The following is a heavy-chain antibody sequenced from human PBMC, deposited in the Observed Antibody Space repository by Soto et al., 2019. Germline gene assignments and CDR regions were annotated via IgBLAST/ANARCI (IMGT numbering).Heavy chain of an antibody. CDR2: LRGSGGTT. CDR3: AKDRRISMVRGYYFEY. Sequence: VQLLASGGGLVHPGGSLRLSCAACGLTFTSYAMSWVRQAPGKGLEWVSGLRGSGGTTYYADSVKGRFTISRDNSKNTLYLQMDSLRAEDTAVYYCAKDRRISMVRGYYFEYWGQGTLVTVSS. D-gene: IGHD3-10*01. V-gene: IGHV3-23*01. J-gene: IGHJ4*02. CDR1: GLTFTSYA.